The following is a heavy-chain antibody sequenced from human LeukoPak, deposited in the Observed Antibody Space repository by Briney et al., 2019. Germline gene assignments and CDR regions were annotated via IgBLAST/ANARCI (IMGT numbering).Heavy chain of an antibody. CDR3: ARVRPSDSSGYAIADNWFDP. D-gene: IGHD3-22*01. J-gene: IGHJ5*02. Sequence: PGGSLRLSCAASGFTFSSYSMNWVRQAPGKGLEWVSSISSSSSYIYYADSVKGRFTISRDNAKNSLYLQMNSLRAEDTAVYYCARVRPSDSSGYAIADNWFDPWGQGTLVTVSS. V-gene: IGHV3-21*01. CDR2: ISSSSSYI. CDR1: GFTFSSYS.